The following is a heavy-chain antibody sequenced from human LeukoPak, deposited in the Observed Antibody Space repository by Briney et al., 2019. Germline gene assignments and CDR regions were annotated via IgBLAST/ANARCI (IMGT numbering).Heavy chain of an antibody. CDR2: IKQDGSEK. V-gene: IGHV3-7*01. D-gene: IGHD2-8*01. CDR1: GFTFSSYW. J-gene: IGHJ6*03. CDR3: ARGGSTMVYGYYYYYYMDV. Sequence: PGGSLRLSCAASGFTFSSYWMSWVRQAPGKRLEWVANIKQDGSEKYYVDSVKGRFTISRDNAKNSLYLQMNSLRAEDTAVYYCARGGSTMVYGYYYYYYMDVWGKGTTVTVSS.